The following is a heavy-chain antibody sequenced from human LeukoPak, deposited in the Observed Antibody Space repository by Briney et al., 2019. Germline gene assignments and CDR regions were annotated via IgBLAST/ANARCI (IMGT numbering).Heavy chain of an antibody. CDR2: ISCSGGSP. Sequence: GGALRLSCSASGFTCSSYARIWGRQAPGEGLEWCSAISCSGGSPYYADSVKGRFTISRDNSKNTLYLQMNRLRAEDTAVYYCAKDPQQGYYGSGSYYQDYWGQGTLVTVSS. CDR1: GFTCSSYA. J-gene: IGHJ4*02. V-gene: IGHV3-23*01. D-gene: IGHD3-10*01. CDR3: AKDPQQGYYGSGSYYQDY.